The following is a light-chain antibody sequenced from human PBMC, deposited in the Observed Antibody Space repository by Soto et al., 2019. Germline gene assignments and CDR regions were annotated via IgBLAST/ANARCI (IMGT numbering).Light chain of an antibody. CDR1: SSDVGGYDY. CDR3: SSYAGSNILV. Sequence: QSMLTQPPSASGSPGQSVTISCTGTSSDVGGYDYVSWYQQHPGKAPKLMIYEVSKRPSGVPDRFSGSKSGNTASLTVSGLQAEDEADYYCSSYAGSNILVFGGGTKLTVL. CDR2: EVS. J-gene: IGLJ2*01. V-gene: IGLV2-8*01.